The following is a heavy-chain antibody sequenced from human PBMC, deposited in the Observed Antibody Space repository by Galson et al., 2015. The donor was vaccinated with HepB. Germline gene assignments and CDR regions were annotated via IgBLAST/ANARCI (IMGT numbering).Heavy chain of an antibody. J-gene: IGHJ4*02. CDR2: TYYRSKWYK. Sequence: CAISGDSVSSNSAVWNWIRQSPSRGLEWLGRTYYRSKWYKDYALFVKSRITINADTSKEQFSLKVTSVTAADTAVYYCARGAWGDGDEGFYFDYWGQGSLVTVSS. CDR3: ARGAWGDGDEGFYFDY. V-gene: IGHV6-1*01. D-gene: IGHD4-17*01. CDR1: GDSVSSNSAV.